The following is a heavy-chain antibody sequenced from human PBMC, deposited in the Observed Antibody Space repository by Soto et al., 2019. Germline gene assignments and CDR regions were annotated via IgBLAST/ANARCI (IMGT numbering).Heavy chain of an antibody. D-gene: IGHD2-15*01. J-gene: IGHJ6*02. Sequence: PSETLSLTCNVSGGSISTYYWSWIRQPPGKGPEWIGYVFYSGNINYNPSLKSRVTISVDTSKNQFSLKLSSVTAADTAVYYCARGPPRAVVGSYYYRMDVWRQGTTVTVSS. CDR3: ARGPPRAVVGSYYYRMDV. CDR2: VFYSGNI. V-gene: IGHV4-59*01. CDR1: GGSISTYY.